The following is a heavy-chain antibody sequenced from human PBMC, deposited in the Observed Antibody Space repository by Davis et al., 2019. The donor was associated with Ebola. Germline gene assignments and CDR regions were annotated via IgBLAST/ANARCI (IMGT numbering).Heavy chain of an antibody. Sequence: GESLKIPCVASGFTFSSYSMNWFRQAPGKGLEWVSSISDRGSYIYYADSVKGRFTISRDNANNSVYLQMDSLRAEDAAVYYCVRDWSRDFDYWGQGTFVTVSS. D-gene: IGHD3-3*01. CDR1: GFTFSSYS. CDR2: ISDRGSYI. V-gene: IGHV3-21*01. CDR3: VRDWSRDFDY. J-gene: IGHJ4*02.